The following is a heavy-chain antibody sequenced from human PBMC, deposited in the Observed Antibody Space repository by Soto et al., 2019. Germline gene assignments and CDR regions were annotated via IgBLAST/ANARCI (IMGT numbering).Heavy chain of an antibody. CDR2: ITTSGDT. V-gene: IGHV3-23*01. D-gene: IGHD3-22*01. CDR1: GFTFSDYA. Sequence: ELHLLESGGDLVQPGGSLRLSCAASGFTFSDYAVSWVRQTPGRGLAWVSTITTSGDTYYADSVRGRFTISRDNSKSTLYLQVTSLRAEDAAVYYCVKDAPGSGWLSDYWGQGTRVTVSS. CDR3: VKDAPGSGWLSDY. J-gene: IGHJ4*02.